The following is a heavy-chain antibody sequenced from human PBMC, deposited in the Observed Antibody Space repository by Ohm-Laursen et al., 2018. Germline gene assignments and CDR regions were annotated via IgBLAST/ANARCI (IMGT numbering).Heavy chain of an antibody. CDR1: GDSISSIY. Sequence: TLSLTCTVSGDSISSIYWSWIRQPPGQGLEWIGYIYYSGSTNYNPSLKSLVTISVDTSTNQFHLKLSSVTDADTAVYYCSRGYYDFWSGYYMGDAFDIGGQGTMVPVSS. V-gene: IGHV4-59*01. D-gene: IGHD3-3*01. CDR2: IYYSGST. CDR3: SRGYYDFWSGYYMGDAFDI. J-gene: IGHJ3*02.